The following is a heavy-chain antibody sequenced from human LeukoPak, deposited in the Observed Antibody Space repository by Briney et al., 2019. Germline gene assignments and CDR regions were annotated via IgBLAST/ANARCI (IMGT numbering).Heavy chain of an antibody. D-gene: IGHD3-22*01. CDR2: IRTKVDSYAT. CDR1: GFIFSDFA. Sequence: GESLRLSCAASGFIFSDFAMHWVRQASGKGLEWVGRIRTKVDSYATTYAASVKGRFTVSRDDSKNTAYLEMNSLKSEDTAVYYCARPSSGFHFWGQGTLVTVSS. CDR3: ARPSSGFHF. V-gene: IGHV3-73*01. J-gene: IGHJ4*02.